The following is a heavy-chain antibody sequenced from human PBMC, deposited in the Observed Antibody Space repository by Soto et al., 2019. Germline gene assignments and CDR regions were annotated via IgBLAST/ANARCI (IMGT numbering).Heavy chain of an antibody. Sequence: SETLSLTCAVYGGSFSGYYWSWIRQPPGKGLEWIGEINHSGSTNYNPSLKSRVTISVDTSKNQFSLKLSSVTAADTAVYYCASLNAAGDYVSRFLFDYWGQGTLVTVSS. V-gene: IGHV4-34*01. CDR1: GGSFSGYY. D-gene: IGHD4-17*01. J-gene: IGHJ4*02. CDR2: INHSGST. CDR3: ASLNAAGDYVSRFLFDY.